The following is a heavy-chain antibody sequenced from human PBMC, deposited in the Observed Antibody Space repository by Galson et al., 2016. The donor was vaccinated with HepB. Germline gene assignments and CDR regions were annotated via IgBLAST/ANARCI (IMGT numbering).Heavy chain of an antibody. J-gene: IGHJ4*02. V-gene: IGHV3-33*01. CDR2: IWYDETNK. Sequence: SLRLSCAASEFTFSNYGMHWVRQAPGKGLEWVSVIWYDETNKYYTDSVKGRFTISRDNSKNTLYLQMNSLRAEDTALYYCARGGDIVATLDYWGQGTQVIVSS. CDR3: ARGGDIVATLDY. CDR1: EFTFSNYG. D-gene: IGHD5-12*01.